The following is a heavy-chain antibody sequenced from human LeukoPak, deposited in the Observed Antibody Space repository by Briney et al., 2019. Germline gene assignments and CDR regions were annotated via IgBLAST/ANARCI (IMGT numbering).Heavy chain of an antibody. CDR2: IYYSGST. CDR1: GGSISSYY. V-gene: IGHV4-59*01. D-gene: IGHD6-13*01. Sequence: SETLSLTCTVSGGSISSYYWSWIRQPPGKGLEWLGYIYYSGSTNYNPSLKSRVTISVDTSKYQFSLRLSSVTAADTAVYYCARAPAAAANAGFDYWGQGTLVTVSS. J-gene: IGHJ4*02. CDR3: ARAPAAAANAGFDY.